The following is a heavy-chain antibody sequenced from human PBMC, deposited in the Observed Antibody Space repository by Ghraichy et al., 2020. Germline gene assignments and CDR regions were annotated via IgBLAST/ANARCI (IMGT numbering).Heavy chain of an antibody. D-gene: IGHD3-3*01. J-gene: IGHJ6*03. CDR2: ISYDGSNK. V-gene: IGHV3-30*18. CDR1: GFTFSSYG. Sequence: GSLRLSCAASGFTFSSYGMHWVRQAPGKGLEWVALISYDGSNKYYADSVKGRFTISRDNSKNTLSLQMNSLRAEDTAVYYCAKAHDFWSGYYYYYMDVWGKGTTVTVSS. CDR3: AKAHDFWSGYYYYYMDV.